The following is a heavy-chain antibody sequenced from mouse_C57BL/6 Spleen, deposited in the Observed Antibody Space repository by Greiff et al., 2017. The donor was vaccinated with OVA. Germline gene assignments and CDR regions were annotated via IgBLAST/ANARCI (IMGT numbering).Heavy chain of an antibody. Sequence: VQLQQSGAELVRPGASVTLSCKASGYTFTDYEMHWVKQTPVHGLEWIGAIDPETGGTAYNQKFKGKAILTADKSSSTAYMDLRSLTSEDSAVYYCTRGTLGRGFAYWGKGTLVTVSA. CDR1: GYTFTDYE. D-gene: IGHD3-3*01. J-gene: IGHJ3*01. CDR3: TRGTLGRGFAY. CDR2: IDPETGGT. V-gene: IGHV1-15*01.